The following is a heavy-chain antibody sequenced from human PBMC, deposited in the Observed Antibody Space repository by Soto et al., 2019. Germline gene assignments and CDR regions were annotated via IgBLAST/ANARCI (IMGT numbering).Heavy chain of an antibody. Sequence: DVQLVESGGGLVQPGGSLRLSCAASGLTFSSYSMNWVRQAPGKGLEWVSYISSGSSTIYYADSVKGRFTISRDNAKNSLYLQMDSLRAEDTAVYYATRSAYMDVWGTGTTVTVSS. J-gene: IGHJ6*03. CDR2: ISSGSSTI. CDR3: TRSAYMDV. V-gene: IGHV3-48*01. D-gene: IGHD2-2*01. CDR1: GLTFSSYS.